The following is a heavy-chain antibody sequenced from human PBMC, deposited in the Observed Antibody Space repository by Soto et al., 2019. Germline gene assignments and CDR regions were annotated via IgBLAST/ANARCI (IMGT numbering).Heavy chain of an antibody. Sequence: PGGSLRLSCAASGFTLTSHGMIWVRQPPGKGLEWVSSISSSSSYIYYADSVKGRFTISRDNAKNSLSLQMNSLRAEDTAVYFCARDRGLGYCSSASCRSYGVDVWGQGTTVTVSS. CDR1: GFTLTSHG. CDR2: ISSSSSYI. J-gene: IGHJ6*02. V-gene: IGHV3-21*06. CDR3: ARDRGLGYCSSASCRSYGVDV. D-gene: IGHD2-2*01.